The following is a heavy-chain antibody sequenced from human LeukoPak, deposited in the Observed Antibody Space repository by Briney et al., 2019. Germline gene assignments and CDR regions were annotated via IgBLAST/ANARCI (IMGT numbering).Heavy chain of an antibody. J-gene: IGHJ3*02. CDR2: INHSGST. V-gene: IGHV4-34*01. CDR1: GGSFSGYY. D-gene: IGHD4-17*01. CDR3: ARANPGDLGTADAFDI. Sequence: SETLSLTCAVYGGSFSGYYWSWIRQPPGKGLEWIGEINHSGSTNYNPSLKSRVTISVDTSKNQFSPKLSSVTAADTAVYYCARANPGDLGTADAFDIWGQGTMVTVSS.